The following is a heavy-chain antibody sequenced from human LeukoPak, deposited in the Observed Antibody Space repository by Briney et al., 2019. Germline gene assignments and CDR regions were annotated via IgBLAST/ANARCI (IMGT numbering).Heavy chain of an antibody. V-gene: IGHV1-2*02. CDR3: AREGSMVRGVGIFGFDY. CDR2: INPNSGGT. J-gene: IGHJ4*02. D-gene: IGHD3-10*01. Sequence: ASVKVSCKASGYTFTTYGLSWVRQAPGQGLEWMGWINPNSGGTNYAQKFQGRVTMTRDTSISTAYMDLSRLRSDDTAVYYCAREGSMVRGVGIFGFDYWGQGTLVTVSS. CDR1: GYTFTTYG.